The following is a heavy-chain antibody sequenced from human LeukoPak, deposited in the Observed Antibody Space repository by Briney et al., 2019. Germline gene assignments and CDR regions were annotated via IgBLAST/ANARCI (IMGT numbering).Heavy chain of an antibody. D-gene: IGHD6-25*01. Sequence: TGGSLRLSCAASGFTFSSYAMHWVRQAPGKGLEWVAVISYDGNNRYYADSVKGRFTISRDNSKNTLYLQMNSLRAEDTAVYYCATGGYPYDWGQGTLVTVSS. CDR1: GFTFSSYA. J-gene: IGHJ4*02. CDR3: ATGGYPYD. V-gene: IGHV3-30*04. CDR2: ISYDGNNR.